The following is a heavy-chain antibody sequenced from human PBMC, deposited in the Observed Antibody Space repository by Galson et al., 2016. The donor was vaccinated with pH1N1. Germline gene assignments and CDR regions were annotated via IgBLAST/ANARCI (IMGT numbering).Heavy chain of an antibody. CDR3: ARIPYDGGSLGWFHP. D-gene: IGHD3-10*01. J-gene: IGHJ5*02. CDR2: MSSSGRG. Sequence: ATLSLTCTVSGGSISSHFWTWIRQSPGKGLEWIGYMSSSGRGNSNPALKSRVTISVDTSKTQFPLRLSSVTAADTAVSSCARIPYDGGSLGWFHPWGQGTLVTVSS. V-gene: IGHV4-59*11. CDR1: GGSISSHF.